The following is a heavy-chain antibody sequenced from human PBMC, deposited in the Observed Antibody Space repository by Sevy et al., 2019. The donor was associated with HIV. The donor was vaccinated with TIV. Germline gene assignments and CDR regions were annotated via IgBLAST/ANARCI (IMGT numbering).Heavy chain of an antibody. CDR3: VSLFLSYRSGWSYFDY. D-gene: IGHD6-19*01. CDR2: IFSSGST. J-gene: IGHJ4*02. V-gene: IGHV3-66*02. CDR1: GFTVNDKY. Sequence: GGSLRLSCAISGFTVNDKYIIWVRQAPGKGLEWVSVIFSSGSTYYAESAKGRFTISRDNSKNTVVLQSNSVRADDTAVYYCVSLFLSYRSGWSYFDYWGQGTLVTVSS.